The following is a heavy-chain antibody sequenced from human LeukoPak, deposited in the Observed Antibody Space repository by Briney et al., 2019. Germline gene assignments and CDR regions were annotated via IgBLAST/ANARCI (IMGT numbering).Heavy chain of an antibody. CDR2: IYYSGST. CDR1: GGSISSYY. J-gene: IGHJ4*02. Sequence: SETLSLTCTVSGGSISSYYWSWIRQPPGKGLEWIGYIYYSGSTNYNPSLKSRVTISVDTSKNQFSLKLSSVTAADTAVYFCARIKYSGPVDYWGQGTLVTVSS. CDR3: ARIKYSGPVDY. V-gene: IGHV4-59*12. D-gene: IGHD1-26*01.